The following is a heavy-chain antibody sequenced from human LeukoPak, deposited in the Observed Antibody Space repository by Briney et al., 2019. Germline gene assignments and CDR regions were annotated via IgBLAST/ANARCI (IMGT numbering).Heavy chain of an antibody. CDR3: TTPFMITFGGVTLRFDP. V-gene: IGHV3-15*01. D-gene: IGHD3-16*01. Sequence: GRSLRLSRAASGLTFSNAWTSWVRQAPGKGLEWVGRIKSKTDGGTTDYVAPVKGRFTISRDDSKNTLYLQMNSLKTEDTAVYYCTTPFMITFGGVTLRFDPWGQGTLVTVSS. CDR1: GLTFSNAW. J-gene: IGHJ5*02. CDR2: IKSKTDGGTT.